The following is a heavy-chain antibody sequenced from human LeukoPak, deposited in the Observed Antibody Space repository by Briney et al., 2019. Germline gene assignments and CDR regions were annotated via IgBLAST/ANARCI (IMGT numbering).Heavy chain of an antibody. CDR3: AKGANGHSFDY. CDR2: IFPADSDT. CDR1: GYSFTSYG. D-gene: IGHD2-8*01. Sequence: GGSLKISCKGSGYSFTSYGIAWVRQKPGKGLEWRGLIFPADSDTRYSPSFQGQVTISADKSSSTTYLQWSSLAASDTALYYCAKGANGHSFDYWGQGTPVTVSS. J-gene: IGHJ4*02. V-gene: IGHV5-51*01.